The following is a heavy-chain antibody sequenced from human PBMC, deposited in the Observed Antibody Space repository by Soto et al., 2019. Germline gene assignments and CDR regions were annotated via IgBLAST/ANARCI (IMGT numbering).Heavy chain of an antibody. Sequence: QVQLQESGPGLVKPSETLSLTCTVSGGSISSYYWSWIRQPPGKGLEWIGYIYYSGSTNYNPSLKSRVTISVDTSKNQFSLKLSSVTAADTAVYYCARGRWYYDFWSGYRQDYYYYYGMDVWGQGTTVTVSS. J-gene: IGHJ6*02. D-gene: IGHD3-3*01. V-gene: IGHV4-59*01. CDR2: IYYSGST. CDR1: GGSISSYY. CDR3: ARGRWYYDFWSGYRQDYYYYYGMDV.